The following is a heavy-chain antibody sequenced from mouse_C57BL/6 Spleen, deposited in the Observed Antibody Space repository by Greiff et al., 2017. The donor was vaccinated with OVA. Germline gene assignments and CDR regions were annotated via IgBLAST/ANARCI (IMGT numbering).Heavy chain of an antibody. V-gene: IGHV1-66*01. Sequence: VKLQQSGPELVKPGASVKISCKASGYSFTSYYIHWVKQRPGQGLEWIGWIYPGSGNTKYNEKFKGKATLTADTSSSTAYMQLSSLTSEDSAVYYCARGNLAFFDYWGQGTTLTVSS. CDR2: IYPGSGNT. CDR3: ARGNLAFFDY. CDR1: GYSFTSYY. J-gene: IGHJ2*01.